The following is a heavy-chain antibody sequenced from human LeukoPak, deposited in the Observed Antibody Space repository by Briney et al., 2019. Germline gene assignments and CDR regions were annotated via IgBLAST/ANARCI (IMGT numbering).Heavy chain of an antibody. D-gene: IGHD3-10*01. V-gene: IGHV1-18*01. CDR1: GYTFNTYG. Sequence: ASVKVSCKASGYTFNTYGITWVRQAPGQGLERMGWISGYNGNTNYAQRLQGRVTMTRDTSTSTAYMELRNLRSDDTAVYYCARGLGRFAESTDAFGNWGQGTMVTVSS. CDR2: ISGYNGNT. J-gene: IGHJ3*02. CDR3: ARGLGRFAESTDAFGN.